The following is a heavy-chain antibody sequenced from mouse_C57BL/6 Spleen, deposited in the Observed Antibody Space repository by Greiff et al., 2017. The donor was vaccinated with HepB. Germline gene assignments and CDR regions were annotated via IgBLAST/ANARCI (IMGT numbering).Heavy chain of an antibody. CDR2: ISDGGSYT. J-gene: IGHJ4*01. V-gene: IGHV5-4*01. Sequence: EVKLVESGGGLVKPGGSLKLSCAASGFTFSSYAMSWVRQTPEKRLEWVATISDGGSYTYYPDNVKGRFTISRDNAKNNLYLQMSQLKSEDTAMYYCARDDHGGYHAMDYWGQGTSVTVSS. CDR3: ARDDHGGYHAMDY. CDR1: GFTFSSYA.